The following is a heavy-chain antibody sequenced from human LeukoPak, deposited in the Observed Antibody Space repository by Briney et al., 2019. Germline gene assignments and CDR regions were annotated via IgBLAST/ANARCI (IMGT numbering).Heavy chain of an antibody. CDR2: ISSSSSTI. V-gene: IGHV3-48*01. CDR1: GFTFSSYS. J-gene: IGHJ4*02. Sequence: PGGSLRLSCAASGFTFSSYSMNWVRQAPGKGLEWVSYISSSSSTIYYADSVKGRFTISRDNAKNSLYLQMNSLRAEDTAVFYCAKGSASGFNDYWGQGTLVTVSS. CDR3: AKGSASGFNDY. D-gene: IGHD3-10*01.